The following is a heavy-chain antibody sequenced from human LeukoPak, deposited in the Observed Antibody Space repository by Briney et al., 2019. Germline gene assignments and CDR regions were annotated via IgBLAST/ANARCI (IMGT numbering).Heavy chain of an antibody. CDR1: GGSISSYY. CDR2: IYYSGST. CDR3: ARHHYGSGSNDVFDI. Sequence: SETLSLTCTVSGGSISSYYWSWIRQPPGKGLEWIGYIYYSGSTNYNPSLKSRVTISVDTSKNQFSLKLSSVTAADTAVYYCARHHYGSGSNDVFDIWGQGTMVTVSS. J-gene: IGHJ3*02. D-gene: IGHD3-10*01. V-gene: IGHV4-59*08.